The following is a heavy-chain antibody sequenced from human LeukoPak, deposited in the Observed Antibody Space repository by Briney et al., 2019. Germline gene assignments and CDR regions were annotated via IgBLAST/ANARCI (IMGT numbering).Heavy chain of an antibody. J-gene: IGHJ4*02. D-gene: IGHD3-16*01. CDR1: GFTFSSYA. CDR3: TTGLLTDFDY. Sequence: PGGSLRLSCAASGFTFSSYAMSWVRQAPGKGLEWVSGISVSGGSTYYADSVKGRFTTSRDNSKNTVYLQMNSLKTEDTAVYYCTTGLLTDFDYWGQGTLVTVSS. CDR2: ISVSGGST. V-gene: IGHV3-23*01.